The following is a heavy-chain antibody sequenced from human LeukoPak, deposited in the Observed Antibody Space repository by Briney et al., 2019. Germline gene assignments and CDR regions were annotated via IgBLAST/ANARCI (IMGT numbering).Heavy chain of an antibody. J-gene: IGHJ5*02. CDR3: AADSSGYNWFDP. CDR1: GFTFSSYG. Sequence: GGSLRLSCAASGFTFSSYGMHWVRQAPGKGLEWVAVIWYDGSNKYYADSAKGRFTISRDNSKNTLYLQMNSLRAEDTAVYYCAADSSGYNWFDPWGQGTLVTVSS. CDR2: IWYDGSNK. D-gene: IGHD3-22*01. V-gene: IGHV3-33*01.